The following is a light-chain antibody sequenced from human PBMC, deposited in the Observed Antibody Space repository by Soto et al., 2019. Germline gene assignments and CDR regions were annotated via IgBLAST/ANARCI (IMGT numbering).Light chain of an antibody. CDR3: QQYDNLPPFT. V-gene: IGKV1-33*01. J-gene: IGKJ3*01. CDR2: DAS. CDR1: QDISNY. Sequence: DIPMTQSPSSLSASVGDRVTITCQASQDISNYLNWYQQKPGKAPKLLIYDASNLETGVPSRFNGSGSGTDFTFTISSLQPEDIATYYCQQYDNLPPFTFGPGTKVDIK.